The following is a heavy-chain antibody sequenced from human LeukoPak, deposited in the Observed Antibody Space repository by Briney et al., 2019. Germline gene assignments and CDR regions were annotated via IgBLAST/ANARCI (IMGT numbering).Heavy chain of an antibody. CDR2: IYNSGNT. D-gene: IGHD4-17*01. CDR3: ARKGDYRWFDP. Sequence: SETLSLTCTVSGGSTNNYYWTWIRQPPGKGLEWIGNIYNSGNTNYNPSLKSRVTISIDTSKNQFSLKVISVTAADTAVYYCARKGDYRWFDPWGQGTLVTVSS. CDR1: GGSTNNYY. V-gene: IGHV4-59*01. J-gene: IGHJ5*02.